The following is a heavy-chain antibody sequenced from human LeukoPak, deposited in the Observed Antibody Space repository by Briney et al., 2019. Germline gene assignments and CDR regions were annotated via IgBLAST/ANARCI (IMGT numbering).Heavy chain of an antibody. D-gene: IGHD6-19*01. V-gene: IGHV3-7*03. CDR2: IKQDGSEK. Sequence: GGSLRLSCAASGFTFSSYWMTWVRQAPGKGLEWVANIKQDGSEKYYVDSVKGRFTISRDNAKNSLHLQMNSLRAEDTALYYCARTSSSGWYWGYWGQGTLVTVSS. CDR1: GFTFSSYW. CDR3: ARTSSSGWYWGY. J-gene: IGHJ4*02.